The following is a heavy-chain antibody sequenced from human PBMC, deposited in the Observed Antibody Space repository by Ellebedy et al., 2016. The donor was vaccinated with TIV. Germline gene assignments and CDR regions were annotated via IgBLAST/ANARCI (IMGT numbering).Heavy chain of an antibody. Sequence: GESLKISCAASGFIFSSYGMHWVRQAPGKGLEWVAVIWYDGSNKYYADSVKGRFTISRDNSKNTLYLQMNSLRAEDTAVYYCARDFEVTTEGSDYWGQGTLVTVSS. J-gene: IGHJ4*02. CDR2: IWYDGSNK. CDR3: ARDFEVTTEGSDY. D-gene: IGHD4-11*01. V-gene: IGHV3-33*01. CDR1: GFIFSSYG.